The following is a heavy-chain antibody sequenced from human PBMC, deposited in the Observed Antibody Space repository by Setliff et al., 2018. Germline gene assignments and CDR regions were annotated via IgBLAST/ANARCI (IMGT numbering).Heavy chain of an antibody. J-gene: IGHJ4*02. Sequence: PGESLKISCKASEYTFTNYWIGWVRQMPGKGLEWMGVVYCGDSDTRYSPSFQGQVTIARDNAKNSVYLQMDSLREEDTAVYFCSTKGVPGTGGQGILVTVSS. CDR3: STKGVPGT. D-gene: IGHD1-1*01. CDR1: EYTFTNYW. CDR2: VYCGDSDT. V-gene: IGHV5-51*01.